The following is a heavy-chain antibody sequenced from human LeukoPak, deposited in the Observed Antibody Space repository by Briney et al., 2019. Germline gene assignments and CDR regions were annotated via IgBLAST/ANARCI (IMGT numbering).Heavy chain of an antibody. CDR1: GFTFSSYS. D-gene: IGHD3-3*01. CDR3: ARDWVYYDFWSGTRVFDY. V-gene: IGHV3-21*01. J-gene: IGHJ4*02. Sequence: PGGSLRLSCRGSGFTFSSYSMNWVRQAPGKGLEWVSSISRSSSYIYYADSVKGRFTISRGNAKNSLDLQMDSLRAEDTAVNYCARDWVYYDFWSGTRVFDYWGQGTLVTVSS. CDR2: ISRSSSYI.